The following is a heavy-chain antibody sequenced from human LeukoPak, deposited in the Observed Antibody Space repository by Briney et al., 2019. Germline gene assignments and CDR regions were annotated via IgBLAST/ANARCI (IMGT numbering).Heavy chain of an antibody. V-gene: IGHV3-21*01. Sequence: PGGSLRLSCAASGFTFSSYSMTWVRQAPGKGLEWVSSISSSSGYIYYADSVKGRFTISRDNAKNSLYLQMNSLRAEDTAVYYCARDRDRYSYGPLRRDAFDIWGQGTMVTVSS. CDR3: ARDRDRYSYGPLRRDAFDI. D-gene: IGHD5-18*01. CDR1: GFTFSSYS. CDR2: ISSSSGYI. J-gene: IGHJ3*02.